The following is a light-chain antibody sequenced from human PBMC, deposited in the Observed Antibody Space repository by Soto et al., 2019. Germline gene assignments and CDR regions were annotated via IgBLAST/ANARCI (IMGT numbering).Light chain of an antibody. J-gene: IGKJ1*01. CDR2: KAS. CDR3: KQYNSYSPECT. V-gene: IGKV1-5*03. Sequence: DIQMTQSPSTLSASVGDRVTITCRASQSISSWLAWYQQKPGKAPKLLIYKASSLESGVPSSFSGSGSGTEFTQTISSLPPDDFATYYCKQYNSYSPECTFGRGTKMEIK. CDR1: QSISSW.